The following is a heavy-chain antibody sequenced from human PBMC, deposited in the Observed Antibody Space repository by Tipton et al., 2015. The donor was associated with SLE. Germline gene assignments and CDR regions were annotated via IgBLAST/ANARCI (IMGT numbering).Heavy chain of an antibody. D-gene: IGHD6-13*01. CDR2: INENGNTV. J-gene: IGHJ6*02. V-gene: IGHV3-74*01. CDR1: GFSVSSYW. CDR3: AKDLGQATAVSYFFAMDV. Sequence: GSLRLSCAASGFSVSSYWMHWVRQDPRKGLVWVSRINENGNTVTYAGSVKGRFTISRDNSKNTLYLQMNSLKTEDTALYFCAKDLGQATAVSYFFAMDVWGQGTTVTVSS.